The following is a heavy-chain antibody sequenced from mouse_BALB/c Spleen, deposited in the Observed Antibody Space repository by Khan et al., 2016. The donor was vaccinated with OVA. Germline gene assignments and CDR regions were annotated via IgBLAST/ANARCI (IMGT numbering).Heavy chain of an antibody. J-gene: IGHJ4*01. CDR3: ATSDHYGGNYYFGKDY. Sequence: QVQLQQSGAELAKPGASVKMSCKASGYTFTTYWMHWIKQTPGQGLEWIGYINPNTGYNECEQKFKDKATLTADKSSSTAYLQLSSLTSEDSAVXNCATSDHYGGNYYFGKDYWGQGTSVTVSS. CDR1: GYTFTTYW. D-gene: IGHD1-1*01. V-gene: IGHV1-7*01. CDR2: INPNTGYN.